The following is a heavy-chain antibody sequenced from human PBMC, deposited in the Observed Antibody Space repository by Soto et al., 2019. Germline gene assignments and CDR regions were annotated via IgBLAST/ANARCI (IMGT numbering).Heavy chain of an antibody. V-gene: IGHV3-23*05. D-gene: IGHD3-16*01. CDR2: MDGTVNTT. CDR1: GISFSTFA. CDR3: AKAMIAFGGVLDAFDV. Sequence: EVQLLESGGGLVQPGGSLRLSCAASGISFSTFAMSWVRQAPGKGLEWVSAMDGTVNTTHYADSVKGRFTLSKDKAKNMLYLQMHSLRAEDTAVYYCAKAMIAFGGVLDAFDVWGQGTMVTVSP. J-gene: IGHJ3*01.